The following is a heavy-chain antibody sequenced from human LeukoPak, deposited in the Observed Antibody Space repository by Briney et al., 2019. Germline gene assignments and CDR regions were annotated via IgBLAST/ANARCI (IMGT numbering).Heavy chain of an antibody. J-gene: IGHJ4*02. D-gene: IGHD6-19*01. V-gene: IGHV3-53*01. CDR3: ARTLAGTGNYFDS. CDR2: IYSDGST. Sequence: GGSLRLSCAASGFTVRSNYMSWVRQTPGKGLEWVSIIYSDGSTYYGDSVKGRFTISRDTSKNTVYLQMDSLRAEDTALYYCARTLAGTGNYFDSWGREPWSPSPQ. CDR1: GFTVRSNY.